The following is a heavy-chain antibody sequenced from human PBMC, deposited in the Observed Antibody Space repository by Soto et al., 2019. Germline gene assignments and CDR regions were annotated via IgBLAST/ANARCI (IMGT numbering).Heavy chain of an antibody. CDR2: IIPIFGTA. V-gene: IGHV1-69*01. D-gene: IGHD6-19*01. CDR1: GGTFSSYA. Sequence: EVKKPGSSVKVSCKASGGTFSSYAISWVRQAPGQGIEWMGGIIPIFGTANYAQKFQGRVTITADESTSTAYMELSSLRSEDTAVYYCAREIAVHDARGVWYYWGQGTLVTVSS. J-gene: IGHJ4*02. CDR3: AREIAVHDARGVWYY.